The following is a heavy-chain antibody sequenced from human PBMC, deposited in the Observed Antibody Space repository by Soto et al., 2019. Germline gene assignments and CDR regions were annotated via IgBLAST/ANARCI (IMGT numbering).Heavy chain of an antibody. Sequence: GASVKVSCKASGYTFTSYGISWVRQAPGQGLEWMGWISAYNGNTNYAQKLQGRVTMTTDTSTSTAYMELRSLRSDDTAVYYCARSCPFTSCYASGIGYFDYWGQGTLVTVSS. V-gene: IGHV1-18*01. CDR3: ARSCPFTSCYASGIGYFDY. CDR2: ISAYNGNT. D-gene: IGHD2-2*01. CDR1: GYTFTSYG. J-gene: IGHJ4*02.